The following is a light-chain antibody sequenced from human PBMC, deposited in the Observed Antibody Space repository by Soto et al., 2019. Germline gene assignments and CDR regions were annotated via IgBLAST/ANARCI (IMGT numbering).Light chain of an antibody. Sequence: IVMTQSPTTLSVSPGERATLSRRASQSVSSNFAWYQQXPGQAPRVLIYGASTRATGSPARFSGSGSGTEFTLTISSLQSEDSAVYFCQQFNRWPTFGQGTKVDIK. CDR2: GAS. CDR3: QQFNRWPT. V-gene: IGKV3-15*01. CDR1: QSVSSN. J-gene: IGKJ1*01.